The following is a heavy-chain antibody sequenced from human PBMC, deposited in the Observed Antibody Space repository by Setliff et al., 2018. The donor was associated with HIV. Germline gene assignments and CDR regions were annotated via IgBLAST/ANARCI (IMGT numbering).Heavy chain of an antibody. CDR1: GYSIGSGSF. J-gene: IGHJ4*02. V-gene: IGHV4-38-2*01. CDR3: ARYSTLTTNFDY. D-gene: IGHD4-17*01. Sequence: SETLSLTCAVSGYSIGSGSFWGWIQQPPGKGLEWIATIPHNGGTYYNPDPSLTGRVTISLDASKNQFSLKLAFVTAADTAVYYCARYSTLTTNFDYWGQGTLVTVSS. CDR2: IPHNGGT.